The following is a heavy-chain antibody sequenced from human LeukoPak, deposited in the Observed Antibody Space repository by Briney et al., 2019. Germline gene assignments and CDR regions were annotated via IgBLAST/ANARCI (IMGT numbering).Heavy chain of an antibody. J-gene: IGHJ4*02. Sequence: SETLSLTCAVYGGSFSGYYWSWIRQPPGKGLEWIGEINHSGSTNYNPSLKSRVTISVDTSKNQFSLKLSSVTAADTAVYYCAREIYDSSGYYYGVYYFDYRGQGTLVTVSS. CDR2: INHSGST. CDR3: AREIYDSSGYYYGVYYFDY. V-gene: IGHV4-34*01. CDR1: GGSFSGYY. D-gene: IGHD3-22*01.